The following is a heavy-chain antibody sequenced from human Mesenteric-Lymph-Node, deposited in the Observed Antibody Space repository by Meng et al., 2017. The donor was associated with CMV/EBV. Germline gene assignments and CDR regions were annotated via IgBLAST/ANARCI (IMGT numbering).Heavy chain of an antibody. V-gene: IGHV4-39*07. D-gene: IGHD1-7*01. J-gene: IGHJ6*02. Sequence: SETLSLTCTVSGGSISSSSYYWGWIRQPPGKGLEWIGSIYYGGTTYYNPSLKSRVTISVDTSKNQFSLKLSSVTAADTAVYYCARCRQAPKLTAYYGMDVWGQGTTVTVSS. CDR2: IYYGGTT. CDR3: ARCRQAPKLTAYYGMDV. CDR1: GGSISSSSYY.